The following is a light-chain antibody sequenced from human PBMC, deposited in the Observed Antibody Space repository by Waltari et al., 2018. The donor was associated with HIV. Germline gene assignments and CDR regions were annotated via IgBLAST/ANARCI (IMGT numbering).Light chain of an antibody. CDR1: SSDVGGYNY. CDR3: SSYTPTGTVV. Sequence: QSALTQPASVSGSPGQSITISCTGSSSDVGGYNYVSWYQQHPGKAPKLMIYEVTNRPLGVSFSFSCPKAGNPASLTISGLQVEDEADYYFSSYTPTGTVVFGGGTKLTFL. J-gene: IGLJ2*01. CDR2: EVT. V-gene: IGLV2-14*01.